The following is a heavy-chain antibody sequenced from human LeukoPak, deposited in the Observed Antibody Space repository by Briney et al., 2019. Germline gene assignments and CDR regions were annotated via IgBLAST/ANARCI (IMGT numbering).Heavy chain of an antibody. J-gene: IGHJ4*02. V-gene: IGHV1-18*01. Sequence: EASVKVSCKASGYTFTNFGISWVRQAPGQGLEWMGWISVYNGNTNFAQKLQDRVTMTTDTSTTTAYMELRNLRSDDTAVYYCAREIGTYYDILTPSAADYWGQGTLVTVSS. CDR1: GYTFTNFG. CDR3: AREIGTYYDILTPSAADY. D-gene: IGHD3-9*01. CDR2: ISVYNGNT.